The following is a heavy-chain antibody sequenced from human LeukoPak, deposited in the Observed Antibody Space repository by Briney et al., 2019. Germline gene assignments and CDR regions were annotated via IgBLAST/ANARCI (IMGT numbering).Heavy chain of an antibody. CDR2: ISSSSSYI. V-gene: IGHV3-21*04. CDR3: AKSRLSGINDAFDI. J-gene: IGHJ3*02. CDR1: GFTFSSYS. Sequence: PGGSLRLSCAASGFTFSSYSMNWVRQAPGKGLEWVSSISSSSSYIYYADSVKGRFTISRDNSKNTLYLQMNSLRAEDTAVYYCAKSRLSGINDAFDIWGQGTMVTVSS. D-gene: IGHD3-3*01.